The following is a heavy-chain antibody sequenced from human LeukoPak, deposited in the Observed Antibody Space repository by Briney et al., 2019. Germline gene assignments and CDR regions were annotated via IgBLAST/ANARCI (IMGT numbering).Heavy chain of an antibody. CDR3: AKDRGGYSYAADY. CDR2: ISGGGGST. V-gene: IGHV3-43*02. J-gene: IGHJ4*02. D-gene: IGHD5-18*01. CDR1: GFTFDDYA. Sequence: GGSLRLSCAASGFTFDDYAVHWVRHAPGKGLEWVSLISGGGGSTYYADSVKGRFTISRDNSKNSLYLQMNSLTTEDTGLYYCAKDRGGYSYAADYWGQGTLVTVSS.